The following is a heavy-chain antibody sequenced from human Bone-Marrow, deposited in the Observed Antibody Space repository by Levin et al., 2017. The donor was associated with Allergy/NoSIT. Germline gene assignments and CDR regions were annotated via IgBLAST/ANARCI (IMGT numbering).Heavy chain of an antibody. D-gene: IGHD6-19*01. CDR1: GFTFSSYG. CDR2: ISYDGSNK. V-gene: IGHV3-30*18. CDR3: AKADSSGWYAGGPSAFDI. J-gene: IGHJ3*02. Sequence: GGSLRLSCAASGFTFSSYGMHWVRQAPGKGLEWVAVISYDGSNKYYADSVKGRFTISRDNSKNTLYLQMNSLRAEDTAVYYCAKADSSGWYAGGPSAFDIWGQGTMVTVSS.